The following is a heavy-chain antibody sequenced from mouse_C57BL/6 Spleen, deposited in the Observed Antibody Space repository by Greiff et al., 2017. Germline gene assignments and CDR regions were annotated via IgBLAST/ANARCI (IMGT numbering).Heavy chain of an antibody. CDR1: GYAFSSSW. V-gene: IGHV1-82*01. CDR2: IYPGDGDT. J-gene: IGHJ4*01. CDR3: ARTDPDYYAMDY. Sequence: QVQLKESGPELVKPGASVKISFKASGYAFSSSWMNWVKPRPGKGLEWIGRIYPGDGDTNYNGKFKGKATLTADKSSSTAYMQLSSLTSEDSAVYFCARTDPDYYAMDYWGQGTSVTVSS.